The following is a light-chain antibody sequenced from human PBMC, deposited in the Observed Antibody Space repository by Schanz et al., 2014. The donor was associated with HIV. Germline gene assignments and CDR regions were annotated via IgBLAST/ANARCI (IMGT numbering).Light chain of an antibody. Sequence: DIQMTQSPSSLSASVGDRVTITCRASQSISSYLNWYQQKPGKAPKLLIYAASSLQSGVPSRFSGSGSGTDFTLTISSLQPEDFATYYCQQFETLPTFGGGTKVEIK. J-gene: IGKJ4*01. CDR2: AAS. CDR3: QQFETLPT. V-gene: IGKV1-39*01. CDR1: QSISSY.